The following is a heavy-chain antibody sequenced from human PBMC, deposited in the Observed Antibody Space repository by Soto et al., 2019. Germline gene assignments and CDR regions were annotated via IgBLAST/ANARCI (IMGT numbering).Heavy chain of an antibody. CDR3: AKPSYDFWSGYYHAFVG. Sequence: QVKLVESGGGVVQPGRSLRLSCAVSGFTFSSYGMHWVRQAPGKGLEWVALIWYDGSSKFYADSVKGRFTISTDNSKDTLALEMSSLRAEDTAMYYCAKPSYDFWSGYYHAFVGWGQGTLVTVSS. J-gene: IGHJ4*02. CDR2: IWYDGSSK. CDR1: GFTFSSYG. D-gene: IGHD3-3*01. V-gene: IGHV3-33*06.